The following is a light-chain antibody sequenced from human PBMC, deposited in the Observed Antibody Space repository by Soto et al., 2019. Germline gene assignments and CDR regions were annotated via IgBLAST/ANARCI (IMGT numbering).Light chain of an antibody. Sequence: EMGMTPSPATLSASPGESASLSCRPSQSVSSDLAWYQKKPGQAPRLLIYGASTRATGIPARFSGSGSGTEFTLSISSLQSEDVAVYYCQQYHNSPPLFGQGTKVDI. J-gene: IGKJ1*01. V-gene: IGKV3-15*01. CDR1: QSVSSD. CDR3: QQYHNSPPL. CDR2: GAS.